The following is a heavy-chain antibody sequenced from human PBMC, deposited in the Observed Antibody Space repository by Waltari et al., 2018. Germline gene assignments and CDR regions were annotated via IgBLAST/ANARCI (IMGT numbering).Heavy chain of an antibody. J-gene: IGHJ3*02. CDR3: AKDAYDVLTPRAFDI. CDR1: GLRIRNYA. D-gene: IGHD3-9*01. CDR2: VSGSGETT. Sequence: LDSGGGLVQPGGSLKLSWSVLGLRIRNYAMAWVRQAPGKGLEWVSGVSGSGETTYYAYSVKGRFTISRDSSENTLDLQMSGLTAADTAIYYCAKDAYDVLTPRAFDIWGQGTMVTVSS. V-gene: IGHV3-23*01.